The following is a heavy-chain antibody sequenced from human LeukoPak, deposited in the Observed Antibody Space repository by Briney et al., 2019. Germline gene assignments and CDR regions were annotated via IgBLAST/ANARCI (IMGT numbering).Heavy chain of an antibody. CDR1: GYTFTDYW. CDR3: VRLWDSCFDC. J-gene: IGHJ4*02. CDR2: IYPIDSDS. V-gene: IGHV5-51*01. D-gene: IGHD2-15*01. Sequence: GDSLKISCKTSGYTFTDYWIGWVRQMPGKGLEWMGIIYPIDSDSKYSPSFQGQVTISADKSINTAYLQWSSLKASDTGIYYCVRLWDSCFDCWGQGTLVTVSS.